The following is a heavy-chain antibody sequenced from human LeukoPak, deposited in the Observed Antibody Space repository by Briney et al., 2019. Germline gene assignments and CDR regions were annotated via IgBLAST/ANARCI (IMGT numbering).Heavy chain of an antibody. D-gene: IGHD3-10*01. Sequence: GGSLRLSCAASGFTFSSYGMHWVRQAPGKGLEGVAVIWYDGSNKYYADSVKGRFTISRDNSKNTLYLQMNSLRAEDTAVYYCARDRDYYGTFYYFDYWGQGTLVTVSS. J-gene: IGHJ4*02. V-gene: IGHV3-33*01. CDR1: GFTFSSYG. CDR2: IWYDGSNK. CDR3: ARDRDYYGTFYYFDY.